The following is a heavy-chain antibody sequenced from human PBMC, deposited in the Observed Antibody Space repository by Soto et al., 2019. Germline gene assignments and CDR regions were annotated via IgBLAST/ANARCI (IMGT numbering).Heavy chain of an antibody. J-gene: IGHJ4*02. CDR1: GFTFSDYY. Sequence: AGGSLRLSCEGSGFTFSDYYISWIRQAPGKGLEWISYSSNSGTFSRYADSVKGRFSISRDNTKNLLYLQMNSLRAEDTAVYYCAGSGDNYNRLDYWGQGTPVTVSS. CDR2: SSNSGTFS. V-gene: IGHV3-11*06. D-gene: IGHD1-1*01. CDR3: AGSGDNYNRLDY.